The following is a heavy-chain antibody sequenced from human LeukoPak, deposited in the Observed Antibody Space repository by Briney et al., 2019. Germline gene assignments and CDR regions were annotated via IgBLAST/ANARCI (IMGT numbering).Heavy chain of an antibody. CDR2: INPDSGST. J-gene: IGHJ3*01. D-gene: IGHD5-24*01. CDR3: ARIRDGYNDAYDL. Sequence: ASVKVSCKASGYTFTNSYIHWVRQAPGQVLEWMGLINPDSGSTNYAQNFQGRVTLTRDTSTSTVYMELSSLRSEDTAIYYCARIRDGYNDAYDLWGQGTVVTVPS. CDR1: GYTFTNSY. V-gene: IGHV1-46*01.